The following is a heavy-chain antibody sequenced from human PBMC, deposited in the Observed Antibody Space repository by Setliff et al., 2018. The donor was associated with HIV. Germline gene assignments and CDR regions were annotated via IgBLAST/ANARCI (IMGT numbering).Heavy chain of an antibody. CDR1: GGSISIGGYY. CDR2: IYHNGST. CDR3: ARGGGSRAATSSYYYMDV. D-gene: IGHD2-15*01. Sequence: PSETLSLTCTVSGGSISIGGYYWGWIRQHPGKGLEWIGYIYHNGSTSYNPSLKSRLIISVDTSKNQFSLKLSSVTAADTAVYYCARGGGSRAATSSYYYMDVWGKGATVTVSS. J-gene: IGHJ6*03. V-gene: IGHV4-31*02.